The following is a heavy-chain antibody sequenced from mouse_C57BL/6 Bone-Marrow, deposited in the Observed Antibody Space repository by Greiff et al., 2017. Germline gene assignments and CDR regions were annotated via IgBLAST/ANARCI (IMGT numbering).Heavy chain of an antibody. CDR3: AREDY. Sequence: VQLQQSGAELVMPGASVKLSCKASGYTFTSYWMHWVKQRPGQGLEWIGEIDPADSYTNYNQKFKGKSTLTEDKSSSTAYMQLSSLTSEDSAVYYCAREDYWGQGTTLTGSS. V-gene: IGHV1-69*01. CDR1: GYTFTSYW. CDR2: IDPADSYT. J-gene: IGHJ2*01.